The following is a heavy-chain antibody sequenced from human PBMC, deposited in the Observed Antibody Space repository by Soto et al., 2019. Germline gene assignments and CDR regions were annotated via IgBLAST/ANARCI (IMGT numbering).Heavy chain of an antibody. CDR1: GVTFSSYA. D-gene: IGHD5-12*01. CDR3: AKDRGGYVPGAIDY. V-gene: IGHV3-23*01. J-gene: IGHJ4*02. CDR2: ISGSGGST. Sequence: PGGSLKLSCAASGVTFSSYAMSWFRQAQGKGLEWVSAISGSGGSTYYADSVKGRFTISRDNSKNTLYLQMNSLRAEDTAVYYCAKDRGGYVPGAIDYWGQGTLVTVSS.